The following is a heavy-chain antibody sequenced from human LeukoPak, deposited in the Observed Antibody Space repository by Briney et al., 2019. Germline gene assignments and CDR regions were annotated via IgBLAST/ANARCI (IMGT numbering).Heavy chain of an antibody. Sequence: KASETLSLTCTVSGGSISSSGYCWGWICQPPGTGLEWIASIYYSGSTYYNASLKSRVTISVDTSKNQFSLKLTFVTAADTAVYYYARQRDSSGCYGILGYWGQGTLVTVSS. J-gene: IGHJ4*02. CDR1: GGSISSSGYC. CDR3: ARQRDSSGCYGILGY. CDR2: IYYSGST. D-gene: IGHD6-19*01. V-gene: IGHV4-39*01.